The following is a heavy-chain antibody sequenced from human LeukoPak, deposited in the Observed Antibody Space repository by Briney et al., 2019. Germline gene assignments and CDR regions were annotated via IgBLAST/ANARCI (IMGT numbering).Heavy chain of an antibody. V-gene: IGHV1-46*01. D-gene: IGHD6-13*01. CDR3: AREAAAGNIPHFDY. CDR1: GYTYTSYG. J-gene: IGHJ4*02. Sequence: ASVKVSCKASGYTYTSYGISWVRQAPGQGLEWMGIINPSGGSTSYAQKFQGRVTMTRDMSTSTVYMELSSLRSEDTAVYYCAREAAAGNIPHFDYWGQGTLVTVSS. CDR2: INPSGGST.